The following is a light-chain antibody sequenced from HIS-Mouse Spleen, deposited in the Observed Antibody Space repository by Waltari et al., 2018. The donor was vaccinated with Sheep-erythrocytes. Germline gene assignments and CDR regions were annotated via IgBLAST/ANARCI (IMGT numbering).Light chain of an antibody. CDR2: DVS. V-gene: IGLV2-11*01. Sequence: QSALTQPRSVSGSPGQSVTISCPGPTSDVGVYNSVSWYQQHPGKAPKLMIYDVSKRPSGVPDRFSGSKSGNTASLTISGLQAEDEADYYCCSYAGSYNHVFATGTKVTVL. J-gene: IGLJ1*01. CDR1: TSDVGVYNS. CDR3: CSYAGSYNHV.